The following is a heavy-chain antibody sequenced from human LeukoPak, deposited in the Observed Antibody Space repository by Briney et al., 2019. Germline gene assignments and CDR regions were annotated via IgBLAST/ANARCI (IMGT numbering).Heavy chain of an antibody. CDR1: GYTFTSHY. J-gene: IGHJ5*02. D-gene: IGHD2-2*01. CDR2: INPSGGST. Sequence: ASVKVSCEASGYTFTSHYMHWVRQAPGQGLEWMGIINPSGGSTSYAQKFQGRVTMTRDTSTSTVYMELRSLRSEDTAVYYCATARRLEGYCSSITCLVPYNWLDPWGQGTLVTVSS. CDR3: ATARRLEGYCSSITCLVPYNWLDP. V-gene: IGHV1-46*01.